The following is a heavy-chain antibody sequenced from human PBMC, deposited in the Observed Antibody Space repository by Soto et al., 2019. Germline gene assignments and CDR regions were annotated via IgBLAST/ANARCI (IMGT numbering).Heavy chain of an antibody. V-gene: IGHV4-59*08. CDR1: GGPISSYY. D-gene: IGHD1-1*01. CDR3: ARSHTTFDF. Sequence: SETLSLTCTVSGGPISSYYWSWIRQPPGKGLEWIGYIYYSGSASYNPSLKSRVTISVDRSKNQFSLKLSSVTAADTAVYYCARSHTTFDFWGQGTLVTVSS. J-gene: IGHJ4*02. CDR2: IYYSGSA.